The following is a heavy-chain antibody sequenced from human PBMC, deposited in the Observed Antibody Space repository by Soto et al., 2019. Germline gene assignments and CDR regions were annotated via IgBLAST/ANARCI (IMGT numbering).Heavy chain of an antibody. CDR1: GASISRYY. V-gene: IGHV4-59*01. J-gene: IGHJ6*02. CDR3: ARDPWGYCGVDCYPLDG. D-gene: IGHD2-21*02. CDR2: LYNTGST. Sequence: SETLSLTCTVSGASISRYYWSWIRPSPGKGLEWIGYLYNTGSTIYNPSLKSRVTISVDTSKNQFSLKMNSVTAADTAVYYCARDPWGYCGVDCYPLDGWGQGTTVTVSS.